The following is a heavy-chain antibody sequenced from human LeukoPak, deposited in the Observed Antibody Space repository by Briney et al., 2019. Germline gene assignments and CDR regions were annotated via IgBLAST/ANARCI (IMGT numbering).Heavy chain of an antibody. D-gene: IGHD3-16*02. J-gene: IGHJ4*02. Sequence: GGSLRLSCAASGFTVSSNHMSWVRQAPGKGLEWVGRIKSKTDGGTTDYAAPVKGRFTISRDDSKNTLYLQMNSLKTEDTAVYYCTTGVMITFGGVIVFDYWGQGTLVTVSS. V-gene: IGHV3-15*01. CDR1: GFTVSSNH. CDR2: IKSKTDGGTT. CDR3: TTGVMITFGGVIVFDY.